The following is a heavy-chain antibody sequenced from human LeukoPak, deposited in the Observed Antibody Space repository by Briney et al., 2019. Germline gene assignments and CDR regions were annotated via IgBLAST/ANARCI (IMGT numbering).Heavy chain of an antibody. J-gene: IGHJ4*02. CDR1: GGSIGSGYY. Sequence: PSETLSLTCTVSGGSIGSGYYWAWIRQPPGKGLEWIGSIHYGGTTHYNPSLQCRVTISADTSKNQFALDLRSVTAADTAVYYCTRDIGDFVSDFWGQGTLVTVSS. CDR3: TRDIGDFVSDF. D-gene: IGHD2-21*02. V-gene: IGHV4-39*02. CDR2: IHYGGTT.